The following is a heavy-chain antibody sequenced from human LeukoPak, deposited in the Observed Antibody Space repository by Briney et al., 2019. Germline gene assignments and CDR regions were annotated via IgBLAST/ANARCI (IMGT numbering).Heavy chain of an antibody. CDR3: ARDSRPTAAGELGY. Sequence: PGGSLRLSCAASGFAFSDYYMTWIRQAPGKGLEWVSYISSSGSAMFYADSVKGRFTISRDNAKNSQYLQMNSLRAEDTAVYYCARDSRPTAAGELGYWGQGTLVTVSS. D-gene: IGHD6-13*01. J-gene: IGHJ4*02. V-gene: IGHV3-11*01. CDR1: GFAFSDYY. CDR2: ISSSGSAM.